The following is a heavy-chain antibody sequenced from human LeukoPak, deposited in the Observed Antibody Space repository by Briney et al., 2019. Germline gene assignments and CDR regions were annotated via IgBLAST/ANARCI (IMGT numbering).Heavy chain of an antibody. Sequence: GSLRLSCAASGFTFSTYSMNWVRQAPGKGLEWVSSISSSSSCIYYADSVKGRFTISRDNAKNPLYLQMNGLRAEDTAVYYCARDRGYSYGPFDYWGQGTLVTVSS. J-gene: IGHJ4*02. CDR2: ISSSSSCI. CDR1: GFTFSTYS. V-gene: IGHV3-21*01. D-gene: IGHD5-18*01. CDR3: ARDRGYSYGPFDY.